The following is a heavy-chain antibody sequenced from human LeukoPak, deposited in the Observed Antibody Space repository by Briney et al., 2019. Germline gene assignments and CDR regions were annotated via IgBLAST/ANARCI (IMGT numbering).Heavy chain of an antibody. D-gene: IGHD3-16*01. CDR2: LSGSGGGT. Sequence: GGSLRLSCAVSGITLSNYGMSWVRQAPGKGLEWVAGLSGSGGGTNYADSVQGRSTISRDNPKNTLYLQMNSLRAEDTAVYYCARGHYGMDVWGQGATVTVSS. CDR1: GITLSNYG. CDR3: ARGHYGMDV. V-gene: IGHV3-23*01. J-gene: IGHJ6*02.